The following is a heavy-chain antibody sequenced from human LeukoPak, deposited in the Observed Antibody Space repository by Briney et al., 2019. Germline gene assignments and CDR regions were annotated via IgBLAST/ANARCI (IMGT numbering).Heavy chain of an antibody. V-gene: IGHV3-23*01. CDR1: GFTFSSYA. CDR2: ISGSGGST. J-gene: IGHJ4*02. Sequence: GGSLRLSCAASGFTFSSYAMSWVRQAPGKGLEWVSAISGSGGSTYYADSVKGRFTISRDNSKNTLYLQMNSLKTEDTAVYYCTTDGIQWLGNDYWGQGTLVTVSS. D-gene: IGHD6-19*01. CDR3: TTDGIQWLGNDY.